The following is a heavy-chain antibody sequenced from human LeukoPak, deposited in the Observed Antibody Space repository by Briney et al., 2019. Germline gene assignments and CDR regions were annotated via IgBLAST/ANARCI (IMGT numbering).Heavy chain of an antibody. J-gene: IGHJ5*02. CDR3: ARVYYGSGSYDQNWFDP. D-gene: IGHD3-10*01. CDR1: GGTFSSYA. V-gene: IGHV1-18*01. Sequence: ASVKVSCKASGGTFSSYAISWVRQAPGQGLEWMGWISAYNGNTNYAQKLQGRVTMTTDTSTSTAYMELRSLRSDDTAVYYCARVYYGSGSYDQNWFDPWGQGTLVTVSS. CDR2: ISAYNGNT.